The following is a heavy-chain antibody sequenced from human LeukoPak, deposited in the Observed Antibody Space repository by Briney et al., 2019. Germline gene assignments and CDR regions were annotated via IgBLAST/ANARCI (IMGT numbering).Heavy chain of an antibody. CDR2: TYYRSKWYN. CDR3: ARDPLLTGYYNVLFDY. J-gene: IGHJ4*02. CDR1: GDSVSSNSAA. D-gene: IGHD3-9*01. V-gene: IGHV6-1*01. Sequence: SQTLSLTCAISGDSVSSNSAAWNWIRQSPSRGLEWLGRTYYRSKWYNDYAVSVKSRITINPDTSKNQFSLQLNSVTPEDTAVYYCARDPLLTGYYNVLFDYWGQGTLVTVSS.